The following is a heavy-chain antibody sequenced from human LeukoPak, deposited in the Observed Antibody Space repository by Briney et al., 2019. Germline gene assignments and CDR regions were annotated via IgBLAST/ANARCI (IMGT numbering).Heavy chain of an antibody. CDR2: ISSSSSYV. D-gene: IGHD4-17*01. J-gene: IGHJ4*02. CDR1: AFTFSSYT. CDR3: ATPLTYGDYYFDY. Sequence: GGSLRLSCAASAFTFSSYTMNWVRQAPGKGLEWVSSISSSSSYVYYADSVKGRFTISRDNAKKSLYLQINSLRAEDTAVYYCATPLTYGDYYFDYWGQGTLVTVSS. V-gene: IGHV3-21*01.